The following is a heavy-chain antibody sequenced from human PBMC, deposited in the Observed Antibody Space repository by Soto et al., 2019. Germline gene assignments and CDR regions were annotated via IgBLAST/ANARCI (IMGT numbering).Heavy chain of an antibody. V-gene: IGHV1-2*04. D-gene: IGHD6-13*01. Sequence: QVQLVQSGAEVKKPGASVKVSCKASGYTFTGYYMHWVRQAPGQGLEWMGWINPNSGGTNYAQKFQGWVTMTRDTSISTAYMELSRLRSDDTAVYYCAREVRIAAAGNVGWFDPWGQGTLVTVSS. CDR3: AREVRIAAAGNVGWFDP. CDR2: INPNSGGT. J-gene: IGHJ5*02. CDR1: GYTFTGYY.